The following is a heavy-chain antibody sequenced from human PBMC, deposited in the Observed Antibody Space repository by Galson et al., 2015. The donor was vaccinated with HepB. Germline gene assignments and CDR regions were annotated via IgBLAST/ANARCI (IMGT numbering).Heavy chain of an antibody. CDR1: GFTFSSYA. CDR2: ISGSGGST. D-gene: IGHD1-26*01. V-gene: IGHV3-23*01. CDR3: AKDRGIKWELLYFDY. J-gene: IGHJ4*02. Sequence: SLRLSCAASGFTFSSYAMSWVRQAPGKGLEWVSAISGSGGSTYYAGSVKGRFTISRDNSKNTLYLQMNSLRAEDTAVYYCAKDRGIKWELLYFDYWGQGTLVTVSS.